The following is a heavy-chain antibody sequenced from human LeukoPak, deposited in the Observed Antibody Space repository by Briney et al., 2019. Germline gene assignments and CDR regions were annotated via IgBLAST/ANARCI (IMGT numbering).Heavy chain of an antibody. Sequence: ASVKVSCKASGYTFTGYYMHWVRQAPGQGLEWMGRINPNSGGTNYAQKFQGRVTMTRDTSISTAYMELSRLRSDDTAVYYCARDSGYDSSYFDYWGQGTLVTVSS. V-gene: IGHV1-2*06. CDR3: ARDSGYDSSYFDY. D-gene: IGHD5-12*01. CDR1: GYTFTGYY. CDR2: INPNSGGT. J-gene: IGHJ4*02.